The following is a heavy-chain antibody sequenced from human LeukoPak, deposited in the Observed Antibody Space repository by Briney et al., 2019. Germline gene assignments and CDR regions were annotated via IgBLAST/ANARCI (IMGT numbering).Heavy chain of an antibody. J-gene: IGHJ4*02. V-gene: IGHV4-4*07. CDR1: GASITTHT. Sequence: PSETLSLTSTASGASITTHTWSWIRQAPGKGLEWIGRVYASGSTNYNASLKSRVTMSVDKSKNQFSLKLISVTAADTAVYFCVRRLHIWGQGTLVTVSS. CDR3: VRRLHI. CDR2: VYASGST.